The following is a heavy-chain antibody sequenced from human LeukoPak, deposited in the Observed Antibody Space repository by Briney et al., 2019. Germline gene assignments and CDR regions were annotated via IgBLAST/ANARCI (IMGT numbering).Heavy chain of an antibody. CDR3: ARDEYDYVWGSYTRVYYFDY. D-gene: IGHD3-16*01. CDR1: GFTFNTYA. V-gene: IGHV3-7*01. J-gene: IGHJ4*02. Sequence: GRSLRLSCAASGFTFNTYAMHWVRQAPGKGLEWVANIKQDGSEKYYVDSVKGRFTISRDNAKNSLYLQMNSLRAEDTAVYYCARDEYDYVWGSYTRVYYFDYWGQGTLVTVSS. CDR2: IKQDGSEK.